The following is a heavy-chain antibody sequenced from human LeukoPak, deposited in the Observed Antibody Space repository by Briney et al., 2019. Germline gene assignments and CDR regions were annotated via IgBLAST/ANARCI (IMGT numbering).Heavy chain of an antibody. J-gene: IGHJ6*03. D-gene: IGHD5-12*01. CDR3: ARGVSGYYRKSDRYYYSYYMDV. CDR2: ISSSSSYI. Sequence: GGSLRLSCAASGFTFSSYSMNWVRQAPGKGLEWVSSISSSSSYIYYADSVKGRFTISRDNAKNSLYLQMNSLRAEDTAVYYCARGVSGYYRKSDRYYYSYYMDVWGKGTTVTVSS. CDR1: GFTFSSYS. V-gene: IGHV3-21*04.